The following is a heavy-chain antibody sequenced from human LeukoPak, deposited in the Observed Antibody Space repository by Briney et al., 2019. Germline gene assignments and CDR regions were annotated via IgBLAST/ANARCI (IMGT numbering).Heavy chain of an antibody. CDR1: GFTFDDYA. D-gene: IGHD3-22*01. J-gene: IGHJ4*02. CDR2: ISGDGGSK. V-gene: IGHV3-43*02. CDR3: AKSSGYYFGYFDY. Sequence: GWSLRLSCPASGFTFDDYAMHWVRPAPGKDLEWVSLISGDGGSKYYADSVKGRFTIYRDNSKNSLYLQMNSLRTEDTALYYCAKSSGYYFGYFDYWGQGTPVSVSS.